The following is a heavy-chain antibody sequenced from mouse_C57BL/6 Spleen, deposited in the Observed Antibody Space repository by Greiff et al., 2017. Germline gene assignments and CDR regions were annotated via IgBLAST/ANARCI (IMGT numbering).Heavy chain of an antibody. CDR1: GYTFTDYY. J-gene: IGHJ4*01. CDR3: ARSLSGYYARDY. Sequence: EVQLQQSGPELVKPGASVKISCKASGYTFTDYYMNWVKQSHGKSLEWIGDINPNNGGTSYNQKFKGKATLTVDKSSSTAYMELRSLTSEDSAVYYCARSLSGYYARDYWGQGTSGTVSS. CDR2: INPNNGGT. V-gene: IGHV1-26*01.